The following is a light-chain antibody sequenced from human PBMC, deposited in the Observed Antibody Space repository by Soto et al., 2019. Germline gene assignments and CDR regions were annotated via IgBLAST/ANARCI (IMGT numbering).Light chain of an antibody. J-gene: IGKJ1*01. CDR2: WAS. V-gene: IGKV4-1*01. CDR1: QSVLYSSNNKNY. CDR3: QKYYSTIWT. Sequence: DIVMTQSPDSLAVSLGERATINCKSSQSVLYSSNNKNYLAWYQQKPGQPPKLLIYWASTRESGVPDRFSGSGSGTDFPLTISSLQAEDVAVYYCQKYYSTIWTFGQGTKVEIK.